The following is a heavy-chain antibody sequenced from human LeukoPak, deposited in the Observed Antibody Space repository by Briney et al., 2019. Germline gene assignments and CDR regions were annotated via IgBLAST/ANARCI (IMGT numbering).Heavy chain of an antibody. V-gene: IGHV1-69*13. CDR1: GYTFTSYA. J-gene: IGHJ6*02. Sequence: ASVKVSCKASGYTFTSYAISWVRQAPGQGLEWMGGIIPIFGTANYAQKFQGRVTITADESTSTAYMELSSLRSEDTAVYYCARTIFGVVTVEYYYGMDVWGQGTTVTVSS. CDR3: ARTIFGVVTVEYYYGMDV. CDR2: IIPIFGTA. D-gene: IGHD3-3*01.